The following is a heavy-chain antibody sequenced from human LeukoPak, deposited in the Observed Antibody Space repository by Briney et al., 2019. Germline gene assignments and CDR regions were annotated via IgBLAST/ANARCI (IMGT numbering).Heavy chain of an antibody. CDR2: INQNGGET. CDR1: GFTFSNYW. J-gene: IGHJ4*02. V-gene: IGHV3-7*01. CDR3: ATPPSDRGTSPGFYFHY. D-gene: IGHD1-14*01. Sequence: GGSLRLSCAASGFTFSNYWMNWVRQAPGKGLELVANINQNGGETYYVDSVKGRFTISRDNAKNSLYLQMNSLRAEDTAVYYCATPPSDRGTSPGFYFHYWGQGALVTVSS.